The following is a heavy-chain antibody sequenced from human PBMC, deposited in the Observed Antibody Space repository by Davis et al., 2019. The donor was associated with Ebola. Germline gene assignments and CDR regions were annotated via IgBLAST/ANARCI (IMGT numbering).Heavy chain of an antibody. V-gene: IGHV3-23*01. CDR3: AKVESGYFDWLPVSYGMDV. D-gene: IGHD3-9*01. CDR1: GFTFSSKW. Sequence: GESLKISCIVTGFTFSSKWMHWVRQAPGKGLEWVSAISGSGGSTYYADSVKGRFTISRDNSKNTLYLQMNSLRAEDTAVYYCAKVESGYFDWLPVSYGMDVWGQGTTVTVSS. J-gene: IGHJ6*02. CDR2: ISGSGGST.